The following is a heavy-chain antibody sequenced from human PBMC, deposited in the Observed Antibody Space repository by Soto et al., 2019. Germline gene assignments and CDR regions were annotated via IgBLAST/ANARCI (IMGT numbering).Heavy chain of an antibody. CDR3: ARAGKYYYGSGSPYYYGMDV. D-gene: IGHD3-10*01. CDR1: GYTFTSYG. V-gene: IGHV1-18*04. CDR2: ISGYNGNT. J-gene: IGHJ6*02. Sequence: QVQLVQSGAEVKKTGASVKVSCKASGYTFTSYGVSWVRQAPGQGLEWMGWISGYNGNTNYAQKLQGRVTMTTDTSTGTVDMELRSLRSDDAAVYYCARAGKYYYGSGSPYYYGMDVWGQGITVTVSS.